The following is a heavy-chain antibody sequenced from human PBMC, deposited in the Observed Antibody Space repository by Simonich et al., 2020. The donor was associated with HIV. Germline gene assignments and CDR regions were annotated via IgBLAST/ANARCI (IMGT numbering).Heavy chain of an antibody. D-gene: IGHD7-27*01. CDR2: NIYGGGT. CDR3: ARGTKLHNWGYPPRNWFDS. CDR1: GGYLSHYS. Sequence: QVQLQQWGAGLLKPSEPLSLTCAGYGGYLSHYSWTWIRQPPGKGLEWIGDNIYGGGTTQNPSLTRRVSISLDTPKNQFSLKLRALTAAETALYYCARGTKLHNWGYPPRNWFDSWGQGTLVTVSS. J-gene: IGHJ5*01. V-gene: IGHV4-34*12.